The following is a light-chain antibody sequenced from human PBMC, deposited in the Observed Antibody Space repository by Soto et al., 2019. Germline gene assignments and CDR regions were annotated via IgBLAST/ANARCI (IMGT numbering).Light chain of an antibody. V-gene: IGLV2-8*01. CDR2: EVS. Sequence: QSALTQPPSASGSPGQSVTICCTGTSSDVGGYNYVSWYQQHPGKAPKLMIYEVSQRPSGVPDRFSGSKSGNTASLTVSGLQAEDEADYYCSSYAGSNNSLFGEGTKLTVL. CDR3: SSYAGSNNSL. CDR1: SSDVGGYNY. J-gene: IGLJ2*01.